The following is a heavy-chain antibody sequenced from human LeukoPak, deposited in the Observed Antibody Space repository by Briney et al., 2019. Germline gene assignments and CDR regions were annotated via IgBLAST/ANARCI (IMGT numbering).Heavy chain of an antibody. CDR3: AREEGLGSLDY. CDR2: INPKTGGT. CDR1: GYTFTAYY. V-gene: IGHV1-2*06. J-gene: IGHJ4*02. Sequence: ASVKVSCKASGYTFTAYYMNWVRQAPGQGLEWMGRINPKTGGTNYAQMFQGRVTMTRDTSINTACMELSRLRSDDTAMYYCAREEGLGSLDYWGQGTLITVSS. D-gene: IGHD3-16*01.